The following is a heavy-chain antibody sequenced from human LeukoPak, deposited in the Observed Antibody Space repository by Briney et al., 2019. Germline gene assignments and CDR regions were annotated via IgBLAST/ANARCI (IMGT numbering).Heavy chain of an antibody. Sequence: GGSLSLSCAASGFTFSTFAMHWVRQAPGKGLECVSGISSSGGSTYYASSMKGRFTISRDNSKNPLYLQMGSLRPDDMAVYYCARGSYEFWGGNPTAGDWFDSWGQGTLVTVSS. CDR3: ARGSYEFWGGNPTAGDWFDS. CDR1: GFTFSTFA. J-gene: IGHJ5*01. CDR2: ISSSGGST. D-gene: IGHD3-3*01. V-gene: IGHV3-64*01.